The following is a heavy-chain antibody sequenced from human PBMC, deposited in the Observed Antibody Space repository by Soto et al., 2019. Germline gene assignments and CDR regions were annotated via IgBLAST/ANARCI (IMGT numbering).Heavy chain of an antibody. CDR3: ARAPFNALSGFDP. D-gene: IGHD2-2*01. V-gene: IGHV3-72*01. CDR2: TRNKANSYTT. Sequence: EVQLVESGGGLVQPGGSLRLSCVASGFTFSDHYMDWVRQAPGKGLEWVGRTRNKANSYTTEYAASVKGRFTISRDDSKNSLYLKMNRLKTEDTAVYYCARAPFNALSGFDPWGQGTLVTVSS. CDR1: GFTFSDHY. J-gene: IGHJ5*02.